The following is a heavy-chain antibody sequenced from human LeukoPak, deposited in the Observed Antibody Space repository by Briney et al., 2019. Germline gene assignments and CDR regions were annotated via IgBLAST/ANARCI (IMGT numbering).Heavy chain of an antibody. CDR1: RFSFSNYW. CDR3: ARDIVSGSGSLDY. J-gene: IGHJ4*02. CDR2: VKSDGSNP. D-gene: IGHD3-10*01. V-gene: IGHV3-74*01. Sequence: PGGSLRLSCAASRFSFSNYWMHWVRQAPGQGLVWVSRVKSDGSNPSYADSVKGRFTISRDNAENMLYLQMNTLGAEDTAVYYCARDIVSGSGSLDYWGQGTLVTVSS.